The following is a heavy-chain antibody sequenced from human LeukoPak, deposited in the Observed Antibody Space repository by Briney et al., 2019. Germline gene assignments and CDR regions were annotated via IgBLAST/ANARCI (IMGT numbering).Heavy chain of an antibody. J-gene: IGHJ3*02. Sequence: PSETLSLTCAVYDGSLNDYYWSWFRQPPGKGLEWIGETSHTGGTNYNRSLKSRLTISVYTAKNQFSPMLTSVTAADTAMYYCARGMLVARGGFDIWAQGTVVTVSS. CDR1: DGSLNDYY. CDR3: ARGMLVARGGFDI. D-gene: IGHD2-15*01. CDR2: TSHTGGT. V-gene: IGHV4-34*01.